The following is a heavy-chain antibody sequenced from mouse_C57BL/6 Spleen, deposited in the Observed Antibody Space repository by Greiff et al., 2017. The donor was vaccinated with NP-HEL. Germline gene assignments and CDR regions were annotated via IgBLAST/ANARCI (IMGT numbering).Heavy chain of an antibody. CDR2: IDPSDSYT. CDR1: GYTFTSYW. Sequence: QVQLQQPGAELVKPGASVKLSCKASGYTFTSYWMQWVKQRPGQGLEWIGEIDPSDSYTNYNQKFKGKATLTVDTSSSTAYMQLSSLTSEDSAVYDCARSTTVVATDYAMDYWGQGTSVTVSS. CDR3: ARSTTVVATDYAMDY. V-gene: IGHV1-50*01. D-gene: IGHD1-1*01. J-gene: IGHJ4*01.